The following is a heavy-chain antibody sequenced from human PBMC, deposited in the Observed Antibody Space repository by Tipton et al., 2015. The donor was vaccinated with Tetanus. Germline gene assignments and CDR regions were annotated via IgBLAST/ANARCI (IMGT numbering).Heavy chain of an antibody. Sequence: GLVKPSETLSPTCNVSGGSITSYYWSWIRQRPGRGLEWVGYVHYTGKDNYSPSLRSRVTLSVDTSKNQFSLKMNSVTAADTAVYYCARIGWPQQNKPAFDLWGQGTMVTVSP. CDR1: GGSITSYY. CDR2: VHYTGKD. V-gene: IGHV4-59*12. D-gene: IGHD6-19*01. J-gene: IGHJ3*01. CDR3: ARIGWPQQNKPAFDL.